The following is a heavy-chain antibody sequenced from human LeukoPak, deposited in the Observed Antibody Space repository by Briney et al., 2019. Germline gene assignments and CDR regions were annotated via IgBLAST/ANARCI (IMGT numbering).Heavy chain of an antibody. CDR2: IYHSGST. Sequence: SETLSLTCAVSGYSISSGYYWGWTRQPPGKGLEWIGSIYHSGSTYYNPSLKSRVTISVDTSKNQFSLKLSSVTAAVTAVYYCARIPSDYYDFWSGYYDYYFDYWGQGTLVTVSS. CDR3: ARIPSDYYDFWSGYYDYYFDY. J-gene: IGHJ4*02. D-gene: IGHD3-3*01. V-gene: IGHV4-38-2*01. CDR1: GYSISSGYY.